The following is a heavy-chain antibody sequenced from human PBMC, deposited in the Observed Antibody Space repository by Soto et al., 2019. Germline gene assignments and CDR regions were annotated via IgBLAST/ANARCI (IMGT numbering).Heavy chain of an antibody. CDR2: FDPEDGET. D-gene: IGHD4-17*01. J-gene: IGHJ4*02. Sequence: ASVKVCCKVSGYTLTDLSMHWVRQAPGKGLEWMGGFDPEDGETIYAQKFQGRVTMTEDTSTDTAYMELSSLGSEDTAVYYCATARIYGDYYNYWGQGTLVTVAS. V-gene: IGHV1-24*01. CDR1: GYTLTDLS. CDR3: ATARIYGDYYNY.